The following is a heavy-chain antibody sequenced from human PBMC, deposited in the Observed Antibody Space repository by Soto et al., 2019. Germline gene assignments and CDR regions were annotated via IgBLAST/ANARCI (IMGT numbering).Heavy chain of an antibody. V-gene: IGHV3-23*01. CDR3: AKDRYGGSVGGLES. J-gene: IGHJ4*02. Sequence: VQLLESGGGLVRRGESLRLSCVASGFPFAAAAMNWVRQAPGQGLEWGATITGRGISTYYSDSVRGRFTLSRDDSQNTLYLQMNSLRVEDTAVYYCAKDRYGGSVGGLESWGQGALVTVSS. D-gene: IGHD5-18*01. CDR2: ITGRGIST. CDR1: GFPFAAAA.